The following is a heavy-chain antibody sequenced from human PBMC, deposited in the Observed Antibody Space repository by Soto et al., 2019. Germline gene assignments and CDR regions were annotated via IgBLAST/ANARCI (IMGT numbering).Heavy chain of an antibody. J-gene: IGHJ6*02. CDR3: ARDGIAEAAIYSYYGMDV. CDR1: GFTFSSYS. CDR2: ISSSSTI. V-gene: IGHV3-48*02. D-gene: IGHD6-13*01. Sequence: GGSLRLSCAASGFTFSSYSMNWVRQAPGKGLEWVSYISSSSTIYYADSVKGRFTISRDNAKNSLYLQMNSLRDEDTAVYYCARDGIAEAAIYSYYGMDVWGQGTTVTVTS.